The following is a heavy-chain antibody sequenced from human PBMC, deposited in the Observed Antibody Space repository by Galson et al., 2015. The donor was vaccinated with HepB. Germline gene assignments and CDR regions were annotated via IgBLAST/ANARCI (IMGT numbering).Heavy chain of an antibody. D-gene: IGHD7-27*01. CDR1: GFTFSSYA. CDR3: ANAGDNYYYYYMDV. V-gene: IGHV3-23*01. J-gene: IGHJ6*03. Sequence: SLRLSCAASGFTFSSYAMSWVRQAPGKGLEWVSAISGSGGSTYYADSVKGRSTISRDNSKNTLYLQMNSLRAEDTAVYYCANAGDNYYYYYMDVWGKGTTVTVSS. CDR2: ISGSGGST.